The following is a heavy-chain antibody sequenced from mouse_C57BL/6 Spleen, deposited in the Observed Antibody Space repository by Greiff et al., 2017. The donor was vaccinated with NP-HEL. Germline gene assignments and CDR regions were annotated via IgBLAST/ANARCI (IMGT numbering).Heavy chain of an antibody. J-gene: IGHJ3*01. D-gene: IGHD1-1*01. CDR2: IYPGSGST. CDR1: GYTFTSYW. CDR3: ARSTDYYGSSYVPWFAY. V-gene: IGHV1-55*01. Sequence: VHLVESGAELVKPGASVKMSCKASGYTFTSYWITWVKQRPGQGLEWIGDIYPGSGSTNYNEKFKSKATLTVDTSSSTAYMQLSSLTSEDSAVYYCARSTDYYGSSYVPWFAYWGQGTLVTVSA.